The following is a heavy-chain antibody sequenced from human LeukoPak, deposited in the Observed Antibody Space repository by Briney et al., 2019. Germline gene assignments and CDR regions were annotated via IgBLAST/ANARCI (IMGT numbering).Heavy chain of an antibody. CDR3: ARGFGVVAATISYLYYYMDV. CDR1: GYNFNAYA. J-gene: IGHJ6*03. D-gene: IGHD2-15*01. CDR2: ISASSGNT. Sequence: ASVKVSCKASGYNFNAYAVSLVRQAPGQGLEWMGWISASSGNTKLAQRLQGRVTMTTDTSTSTAYMELRSLRSDDTAVYYCARGFGVVAATISYLYYYMDVWGKGTTVTVSS. V-gene: IGHV1-18*01.